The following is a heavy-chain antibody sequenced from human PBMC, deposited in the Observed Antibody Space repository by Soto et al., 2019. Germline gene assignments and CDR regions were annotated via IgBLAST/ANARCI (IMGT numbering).Heavy chain of an antibody. D-gene: IGHD4-17*01. CDR1: GGTFSSYV. CDR3: ARDGRDYGGNFDY. V-gene: IGHV1-69*01. J-gene: IGHJ4*02. Sequence: QVQLVQSGAEVKKPGSSVKVSCKASGGTFSSYVIGWVRQAPGQGLEWMGGIIPIFGTANYAQKFQGRVTITADESTSTAYIELSSLRSEDTAVYYCARDGRDYGGNFDYWGQGTLVTVSS. CDR2: IIPIFGTA.